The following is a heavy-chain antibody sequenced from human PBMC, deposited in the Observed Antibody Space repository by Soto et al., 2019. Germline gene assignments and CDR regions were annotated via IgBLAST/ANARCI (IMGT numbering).Heavy chain of an antibody. CDR2: ISGTGGTT. CDR1: GFTFSTYA. V-gene: IGHV3-23*01. CDR3: AKRVEGSGSYYKGHFDY. Sequence: EVQLLESGGGLIQPGGSLRLSCAASGFTFSTYAMTWVRQAPGKGLRWVSGISGTGGTTYYADSVKGRFTISRDNSKNTVYLQMNSLRAEDTAVYYCAKRVEGSGSYYKGHFDYWGQGTLVTVSS. D-gene: IGHD3-10*01. J-gene: IGHJ4*02.